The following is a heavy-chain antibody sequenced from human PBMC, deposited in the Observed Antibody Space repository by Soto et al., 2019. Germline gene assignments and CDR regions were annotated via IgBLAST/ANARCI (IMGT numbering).Heavy chain of an antibody. CDR1: GYSISSGYY. Sequence: SQTLSLTCAVSGYSISSGYYWGWLRQPPGKGLEWIGSIYHGGSTYYNPSLNSRVTLSIDMTNXXXXXXXXXXXXXXTAVYYCARVGPWVPYYYDSSPYTFENWFDPWGQGTLVTVSS. V-gene: IGHV4-38-2*01. CDR3: ARVGPWVPYYYDSSPYTFENWFDP. J-gene: IGHJ5*02. CDR2: IYHGGST. D-gene: IGHD3-22*01.